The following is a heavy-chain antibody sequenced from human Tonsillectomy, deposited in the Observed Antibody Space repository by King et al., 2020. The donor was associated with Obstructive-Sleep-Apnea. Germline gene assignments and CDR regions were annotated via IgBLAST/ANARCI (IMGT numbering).Heavy chain of an antibody. Sequence: VQLVESGAEVKKPGESLTISCTGSAYSFTSYWIGWVRHMPGNGLEWLGIFYPADSDARYSPSFQGQVTFSADKSISTAYLQWRSLKASDTAMYYCARLNMLTHWYFDLWGRGTQVSVSS. D-gene: IGHD2-8*01. CDR2: FYPADSDA. CDR1: AYSFTSYW. J-gene: IGHJ2*01. V-gene: IGHV5-51*01. CDR3: ARLNMLTHWYFDL.